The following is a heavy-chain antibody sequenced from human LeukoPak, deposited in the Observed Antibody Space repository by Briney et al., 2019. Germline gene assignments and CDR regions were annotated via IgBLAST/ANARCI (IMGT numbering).Heavy chain of an antibody. V-gene: IGHV4-39*07. J-gene: IGHJ6*03. CDR1: GGSISSSSYY. CDR2: IYYSGST. CDR3: ARTTEGGYTYSYFYCYYMDV. Sequence: SETLSLTCTVPGGSISSSSYYWGWIRQPPGKGLEWIGSIYYSGSTYYNPSLKSRVTISVDTSKNQFSLKLSSVTAADTAVYYCARTTEGGYTYSYFYCYYMDVWGKGTTVTISS. D-gene: IGHD5-18*01.